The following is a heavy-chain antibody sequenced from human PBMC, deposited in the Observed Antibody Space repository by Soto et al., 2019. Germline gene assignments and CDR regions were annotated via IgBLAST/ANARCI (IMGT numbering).Heavy chain of an antibody. CDR2: IYYTGST. J-gene: IGHJ5*02. D-gene: IGHD3-22*01. Sequence: TLSLTCMISGGSISSSYWNWIRQPPGKGLEWIGNIYYTGSTNYNPSLKSRVTISIGTSKNQFSLKVTSVTAADTAVYYCARDPSYYDSTDYVSWFDPWGQGTLVTVSS. V-gene: IGHV4-59*01. CDR3: ARDPSYYDSTDYVSWFDP. CDR1: GGSISSSY.